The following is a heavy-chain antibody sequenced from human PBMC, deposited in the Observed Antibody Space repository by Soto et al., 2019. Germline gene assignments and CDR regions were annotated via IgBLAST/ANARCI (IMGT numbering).Heavy chain of an antibody. D-gene: IGHD6-19*01. CDR1: GFTFSSYA. CDR2: ISYDGSNK. CDR3: ARDPVAGGDYYYGMDV. Sequence: PGGSLRLSCAASGFTFSSYAMHWVRQAPGKGLEWVAVISYDGSNKYYADSVKGRFTISRDNSKNTLYLQMNSLRAEDTAVYYCARDPVAGGDYYYGMDVWGQGTTVTVSS. J-gene: IGHJ6*02. V-gene: IGHV3-30-3*01.